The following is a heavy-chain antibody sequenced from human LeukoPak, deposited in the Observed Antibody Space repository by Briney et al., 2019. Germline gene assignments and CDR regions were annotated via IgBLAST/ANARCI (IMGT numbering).Heavy chain of an antibody. D-gene: IGHD2-15*01. V-gene: IGHV3-66*01. Sequence: GGSLRLSCAASGFTVSSNYMSWVRQAPGKGLEWVSVIYSGGSTYYADSVKGRFTISRDNSKNTLYLQMDSLRAEDTAVYYCAKAGGYCSGGSCYAFDYWGQGTLVSVSS. CDR1: GFTVSSNY. CDR3: AKAGGYCSGGSCYAFDY. J-gene: IGHJ4*02. CDR2: IYSGGST.